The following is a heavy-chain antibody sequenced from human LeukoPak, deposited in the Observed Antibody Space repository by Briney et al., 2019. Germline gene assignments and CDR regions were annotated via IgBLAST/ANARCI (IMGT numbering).Heavy chain of an antibody. D-gene: IGHD3-10*01. CDR2: IKEDGSEK. J-gene: IGHJ6*03. CDR1: GFTFSRYW. Sequence: PGGSLRLSCAASGFTFSRYWMSWVRQAPGKGLEWVANIKEDGSEKHYVDSVKGRFSISRDNAKNSVYLQMNSLRAEDTAVYYCARVGGSGSYYPPYYYYYMDVWGKGTTVTVSS. CDR3: ARVGGSGSYYPPYYYYYMDV. V-gene: IGHV3-7*01.